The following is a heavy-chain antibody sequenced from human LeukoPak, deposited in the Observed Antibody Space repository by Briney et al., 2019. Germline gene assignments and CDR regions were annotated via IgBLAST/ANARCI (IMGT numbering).Heavy chain of an antibody. Sequence: GGSQRLSCAASGFTFSSFGMGWVRQAPGKGLEWVSTFGISGSTYFADSVKGRFTISRDTSKNTLYLQMDSLRAEDTAVYYCARSGPYYFDYWGQGTLVTVSS. CDR2: FGISGST. V-gene: IGHV3-23*01. CDR1: GFTFSSFG. D-gene: IGHD3-10*01. J-gene: IGHJ4*02. CDR3: ARSGPYYFDY.